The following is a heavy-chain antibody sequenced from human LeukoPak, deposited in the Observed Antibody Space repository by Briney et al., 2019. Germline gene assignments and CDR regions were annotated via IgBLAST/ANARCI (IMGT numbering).Heavy chain of an antibody. CDR2: IYYSGST. CDR3: ARDPPDSSGWVHAFDI. V-gene: IGHV4-59*01. D-gene: IGHD6-19*01. Sequence: SETLSLTCTVSGGSISSYYWSWIRRPPGKGMEWIGYIYYSGSTNYNPSLKSRVTISVDTSKNQFSLKLSSVTAADTAVYYCARDPPDSSGWVHAFDIWGQGTMVTVSS. CDR1: GGSISSYY. J-gene: IGHJ3*02.